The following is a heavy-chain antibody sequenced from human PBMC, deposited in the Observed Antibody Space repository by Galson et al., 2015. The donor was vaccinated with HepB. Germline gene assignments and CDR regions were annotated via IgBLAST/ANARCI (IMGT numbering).Heavy chain of an antibody. CDR2: IYPGDSDT. CDR3: VRRDTMIRGGHGMDV. J-gene: IGHJ6*02. CDR1: GSSFTTYW. D-gene: IGHD3-10*01. V-gene: IGHV5-51*03. Sequence: QSGAEVKNPGESLKLSCKASGSSFTTYWIAWVRQTPGKGLEWMGIIYPGDSDTRYSPSFRGQVTISADKATNTAVLQWSSLKASDTAMYYCVRRDTMIRGGHGMDVWGQGTTVIVSS.